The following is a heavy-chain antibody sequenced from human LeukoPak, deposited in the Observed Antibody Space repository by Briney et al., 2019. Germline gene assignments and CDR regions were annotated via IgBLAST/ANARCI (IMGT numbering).Heavy chain of an antibody. V-gene: IGHV1-46*01. J-gene: IGHJ5*02. D-gene: IGHD6-6*01. CDR1: GYSFINYY. Sequence: ASVKVSCEASGYSFINYYIRWVRQAPGQGLEWMGVMNPGSDYTTYARKFQGRVTMTNDTSTSTVYMELSSLKSEDTAVYYCTKAASGSSSVNWFDPWGQGTLVTVSS. CDR2: MNPGSDYT. CDR3: TKAASGSSSVNWFDP.